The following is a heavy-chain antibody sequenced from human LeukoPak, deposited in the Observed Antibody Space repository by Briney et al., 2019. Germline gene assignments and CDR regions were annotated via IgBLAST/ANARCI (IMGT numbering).Heavy chain of an antibody. CDR2: IYTSGST. CDR3: ARDGYGSGSYLDY. CDR1: GGSISSGSYY. D-gene: IGHD3-10*01. V-gene: IGHV4-61*02. J-gene: IGHJ4*02. Sequence: TLSLTCTVSGGSISSGSYYWSWIRQPAGKGLEWIGRIYTSGSTNYNPSLKSRVTISVDTSKNQFSLKLSSVTAADTAVYYCARDGYGSGSYLDYWGQGTLVTVSS.